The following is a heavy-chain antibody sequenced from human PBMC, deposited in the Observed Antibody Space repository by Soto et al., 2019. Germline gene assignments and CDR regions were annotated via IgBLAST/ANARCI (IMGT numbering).Heavy chain of an antibody. CDR2: IWYDGNYK. D-gene: IGHD6-19*01. CDR3: ARERYSGGWHTIDY. Sequence: QVQLVESGGGVVQPGTSLRLSCAASAFTYTNYAMHWVRQAPGKGLEWVAVIWYDGNYKYYADSVKGRFTISRDNSKNTLYLQMNSLRAEDTAMYYCARERYSGGWHTIDYWGQGTLVTVSS. J-gene: IGHJ4*02. CDR1: AFTYTNYA. V-gene: IGHV3-33*01.